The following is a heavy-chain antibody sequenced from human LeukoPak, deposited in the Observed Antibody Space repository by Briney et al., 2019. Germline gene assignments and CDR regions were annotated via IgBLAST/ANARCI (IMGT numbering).Heavy chain of an antibody. V-gene: IGHV4-34*01. CDR2: INHSGST. J-gene: IGHJ3*02. Sequence: SETLSLTCAVYGGSFSGYYWSWIRQPPGKGLEWIGEINHSGSTNYNPSLKSRVTISVDTSKDQFSLKLSSVTAADTAVYYCARGPTAMAKAFDIWGQGTMVTVSS. D-gene: IGHD5-18*01. CDR1: GGSFSGYY. CDR3: ARGPTAMAKAFDI.